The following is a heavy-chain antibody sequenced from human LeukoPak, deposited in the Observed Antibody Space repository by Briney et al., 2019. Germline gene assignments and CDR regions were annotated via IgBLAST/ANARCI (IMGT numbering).Heavy chain of an antibody. V-gene: IGHV1-69*04. CDR3: ASGSWRDYYDSSGYPGY. D-gene: IGHD3-22*01. J-gene: IGHJ4*02. CDR1: GYTFTSYG. CDR2: IIPILGIA. Sequence: GASVKVSCKASGYTFTSYGISWVRQAPGQGLEWMGRIIPILGIANYAQKFQGRVTITADKSTSTAYMELSSLRSEDTAVYYCASGSWRDYYDSSGYPGYWGQGTLVTVSS.